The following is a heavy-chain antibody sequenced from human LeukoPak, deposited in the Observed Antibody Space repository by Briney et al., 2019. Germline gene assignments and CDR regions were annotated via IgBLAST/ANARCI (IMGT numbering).Heavy chain of an antibody. CDR2: IYHSGST. Sequence: SETLSPTCAVSGGSISSGGYSWSWIRRPPGKGLEWIGYIYHSGSTYYNPSLTSRVTISVDRSRNQFSLELRSETAADTAVYYCARDGGDSSAWYFDYWGQGTLVTVSS. CDR1: GGSISSGGYS. CDR3: ARDGGDSSAWYFDY. V-gene: IGHV4-30-2*01. J-gene: IGHJ4*02. D-gene: IGHD5-18*01.